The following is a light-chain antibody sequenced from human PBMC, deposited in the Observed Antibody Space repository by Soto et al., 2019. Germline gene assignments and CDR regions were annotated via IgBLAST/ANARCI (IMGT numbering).Light chain of an antibody. V-gene: IGLV2-14*01. CDR3: TSYIHRRTLVV. CDR1: SIDVGGYNY. Sequence: QSALTQPASVSGSPGQSITISCTGTSIDVGGYNYVSWYQHHPGKAPKLMIYGVTNRPSGVSIRFSGSKSGNTASLTIFGLQPEDEADYYCTSYIHRRTLVVFGGGTQLTVL. CDR2: GVT. J-gene: IGLJ2*01.